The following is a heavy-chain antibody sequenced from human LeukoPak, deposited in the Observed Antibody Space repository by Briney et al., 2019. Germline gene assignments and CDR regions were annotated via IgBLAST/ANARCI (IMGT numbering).Heavy chain of an antibody. CDR3: ARPGIAGGAFDI. J-gene: IGHJ3*02. CDR1: GGSFSGYY. V-gene: IGHV4-34*01. D-gene: IGHD6-13*01. CDR2: INHSGST. Sequence: SDTLTLTCAVYGGSFSGYYWSWIRQPPGKGLEWIGEINHSGSTNYNPSLKSRVTISVDTSKNQFSLKLSSVTAADTAVYYYARPGIAGGAFDIWGQGTMVTVSS.